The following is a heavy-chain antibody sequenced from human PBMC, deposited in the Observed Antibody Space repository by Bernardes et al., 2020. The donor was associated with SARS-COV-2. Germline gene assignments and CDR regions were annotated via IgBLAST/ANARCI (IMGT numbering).Heavy chain of an antibody. J-gene: IGHJ3*01. Sequence: GGSLRLSCTASGFPFGKYAMNWVRQAPGKGLEWVSSISGSGTNTYYADSVKGRFTISRDNSENTLYLRMNSLRAEDTALYFCAKPTPRSLDYSDYWDAFDLWGHGTMVTVSS. V-gene: IGHV3-23*01. CDR2: ISGSGTNT. CDR3: AKPTPRSLDYSDYWDAFDL. D-gene: IGHD4-17*01. CDR1: GFPFGKYA.